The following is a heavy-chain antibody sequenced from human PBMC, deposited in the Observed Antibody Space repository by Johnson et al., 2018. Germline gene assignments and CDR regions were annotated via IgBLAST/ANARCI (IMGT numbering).Heavy chain of an antibody. CDR3: AREASSSSYSYYYMDV. V-gene: IGHV4-31*03. D-gene: IGHD6-6*01. Sequence: QVQLQESGPRLVKPSQTLSLTCTVSGGSLSSGGYYWSWIRQHPGKGLEWLGYIYYSGSTFYNPSLKSRVAISVATSKNQFSLKLRPVTAADTAVYYCAREASSSSYSYYYMDVWGKGTTVTVSS. CDR1: GGSLSSGGYY. CDR2: IYYSGST. J-gene: IGHJ6*03.